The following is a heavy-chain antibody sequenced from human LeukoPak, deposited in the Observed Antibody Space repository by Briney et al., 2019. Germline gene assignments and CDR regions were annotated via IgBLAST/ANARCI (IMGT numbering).Heavy chain of an antibody. J-gene: IGHJ4*02. Sequence: QSGRSLRLSCAASGFTFNSYGMHWVRRAPGKGPEWVAAISNDGKLTYYEDSVRGRFTISRDNSKNTVHLQMNSLRTEDTAVYHCVKEYFRGFDQWGQGILVIVSS. V-gene: IGHV3-30*18. CDR2: ISNDGKLT. D-gene: IGHD2/OR15-2a*01. CDR3: VKEYFRGFDQ. CDR1: GFTFNSYG.